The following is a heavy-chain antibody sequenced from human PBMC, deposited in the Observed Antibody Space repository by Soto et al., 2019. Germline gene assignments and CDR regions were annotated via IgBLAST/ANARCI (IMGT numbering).Heavy chain of an antibody. CDR1: GGSFSSYY. CDR2: INHSGST. D-gene: IGHD3-3*01. CDR3: ARGEPRFMEWLLLSEYFDP. V-gene: IGHV4-34*01. J-gene: IGHJ5*02. Sequence: SETLSLTCAVYGGSFSSYYLSWIRQPPGKGLEWIGVINHSGSTNYDPSLKSRVTISIDTSKNQVSLTLSSVTAADTAVYYCARGEPRFMEWLLLSEYFDPWGQGTLVTVSS.